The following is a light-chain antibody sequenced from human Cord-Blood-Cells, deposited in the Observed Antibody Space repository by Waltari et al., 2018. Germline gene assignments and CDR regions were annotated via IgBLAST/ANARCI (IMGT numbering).Light chain of an antibody. J-gene: IGKJ3*01. CDR2: AAS. CDR1: QSISSY. V-gene: IGKV1-39*01. Sequence: DIQMTQSPSSLSASVGDRVTITCRASQSISSYLNWYQQKPGKAPKLLIYAASSLQSGVPSRFSGSGSGTDFTLTISSLQPEDFATYYCQQSYSTPPSCGPWTKVDIK. CDR3: QQSYSTPPS.